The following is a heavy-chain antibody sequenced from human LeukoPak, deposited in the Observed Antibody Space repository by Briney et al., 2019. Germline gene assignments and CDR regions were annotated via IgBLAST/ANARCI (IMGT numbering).Heavy chain of an antibody. V-gene: IGHV4-59*08. CDR3: ARHHGSGRGRGWLYDY. Sequence: PSETLSLTCTLSGGSISSYYWSWIRQPPRKGLAWIGYIYYSGSTNYKPSLTSRVTISLETPKNKFSLKLSSVTAAHTPVYFRARHHGSGRGRGWLYDYWGQGTLVTVSS. J-gene: IGHJ4*02. D-gene: IGHD3-10*01. CDR1: GGSISSYY. CDR2: IYYSGST.